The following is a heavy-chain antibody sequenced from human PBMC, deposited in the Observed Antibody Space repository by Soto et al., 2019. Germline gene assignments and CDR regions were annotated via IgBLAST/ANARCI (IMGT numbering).Heavy chain of an antibody. CDR1: GYSFPNYW. Sequence: GESLKISCEGSGYSFPNYWIGWVRQMPGKGLEWMGFIYPGDSDTKYNPSFQGQVTISVDKSLRTAYLQWSGLKASDTAMYYCVREYTSSLTFDYWGQGTLVTVPQ. V-gene: IGHV5-51*01. J-gene: IGHJ4*02. D-gene: IGHD2-2*01. CDR3: VREYTSSLTFDY. CDR2: IYPGDSDT.